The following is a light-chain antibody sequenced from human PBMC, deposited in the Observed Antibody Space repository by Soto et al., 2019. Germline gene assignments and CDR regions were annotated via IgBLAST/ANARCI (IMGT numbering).Light chain of an antibody. CDR1: QSVSSSY. CDR2: GAS. V-gene: IGKV3-20*01. CDR3: QQYGSSPPIT. J-gene: IGKJ3*01. Sequence: EIVLTQSPGTVSLSPGERATLSCRASQSVSSSYLAWYQQKPGQAPRLLIYGASSRATGIPDRFSGSGSGTDFTLTISRLEPEDFAVYYCQQYGSSPPITFGPGTKVDIK.